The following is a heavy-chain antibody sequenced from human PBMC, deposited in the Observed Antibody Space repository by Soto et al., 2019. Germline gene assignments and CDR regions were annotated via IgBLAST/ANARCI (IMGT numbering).Heavy chain of an antibody. J-gene: IGHJ5*02. V-gene: IGHV3-23*01. D-gene: IGHD2-15*01. CDR2: ISGSGGST. CDR3: AKRVVVAAKGSWFDP. Sequence: EVQLLESGGGLVQPGGSLRLSCAASGFTFSSYAMSWVRQAPGKGLEWVSIISGSGGSTYCADSVKGRFTISRDNSKNTLYRQMNSLRAEDTAVYYCAKRVVVAAKGSWFDPWGQGTLVTVSS. CDR1: GFTFSSYA.